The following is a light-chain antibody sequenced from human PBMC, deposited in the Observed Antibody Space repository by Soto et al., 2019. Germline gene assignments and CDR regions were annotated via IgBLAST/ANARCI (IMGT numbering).Light chain of an antibody. CDR3: MQDTPTLT. CDR2: NVS. CDR1: QSLIYSDGNTY. Sequence: DVWMTQSPLSQPATLGQPASFSCRSSQSLIYSDGNTYLTCFQQRPGQSPRRLIYNVSNWDSGVPDRFSGSGSGTDFTLKNSRVEAEDVGPYSCMQDTPTLTFGGGTEVEI. J-gene: IGKJ4*01. V-gene: IGKV2D-30*01.